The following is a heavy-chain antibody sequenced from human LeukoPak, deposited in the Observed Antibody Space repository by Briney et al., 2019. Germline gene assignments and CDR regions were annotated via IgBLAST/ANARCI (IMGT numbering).Heavy chain of an antibody. CDR3: ARGRNWNDNSHSYYYMDV. D-gene: IGHD1-1*01. V-gene: IGHV1-18*01. CDR1: GYTFTSYG. J-gene: IGHJ6*03. Sequence: ASVKVSCKASGYTFTSYGISWVRQAPGQGLEWMGWISAYNGNTNYAQKLQGRVTMPTDTSTSTAYMELRSLRSDDTAVYYCARGRNWNDNSHSYYYMDVWGKGTTVTVSS. CDR2: ISAYNGNT.